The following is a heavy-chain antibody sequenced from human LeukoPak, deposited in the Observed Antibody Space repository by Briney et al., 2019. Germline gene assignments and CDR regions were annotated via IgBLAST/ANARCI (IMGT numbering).Heavy chain of an antibody. CDR1: GFTFSNYN. J-gene: IGHJ4*02. V-gene: IGHV3-48*01. CDR3: ARDFAREFTIDY. CDR2: ISSSSNII. D-gene: IGHD3-10*01. Sequence: GGSLRLSCPASGFTFSNYNMNWVRQPPGKGLQWVSYISSSSNIIYYADSVKGRFTISRDNAKNSLFLQMNSLRAEDTAVYYCARDFAREFTIDYWGQGTLVTVSS.